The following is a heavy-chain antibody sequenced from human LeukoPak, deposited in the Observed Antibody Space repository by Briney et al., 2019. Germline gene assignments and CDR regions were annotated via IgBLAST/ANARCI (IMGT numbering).Heavy chain of an antibody. CDR3: AKPDSSGYYFNFDY. CDR1: GFTVSSIH. J-gene: IGHJ4*02. CDR2: TYTGGNS. D-gene: IGHD3-22*01. Sequence: GGSLRLSCAASGFTVSSIHMVWVRQAPGKGLEWVSVTYTGGNSYYADSVKGRFIISRDISKNTLYLQMNSLRAEDTAVYYCAKPDSSGYYFNFDYWGQGTLVTVSS. V-gene: IGHV3-53*01.